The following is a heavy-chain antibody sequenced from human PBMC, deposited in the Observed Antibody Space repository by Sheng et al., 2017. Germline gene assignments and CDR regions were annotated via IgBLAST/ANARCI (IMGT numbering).Heavy chain of an antibody. CDR1: GYTFTNYG. V-gene: IGHV1-18*01. D-gene: IGHD5-12*01. Sequence: QVQLVQSGTEVKKPGASVKVSCKASGYTFTNYGISWVRQAPGQGLEWMGWISAYTGNTNYAQNLQGRVTMTTDTSTSTAYMELRSLRSDDTSVYYCARGGGGYNRGRRVWDVWGPRDHGHRLL. CDR3: ARGGGGYNRGRRVWDV. J-gene: IGHJ6*01. CDR2: ISAYTGNT.